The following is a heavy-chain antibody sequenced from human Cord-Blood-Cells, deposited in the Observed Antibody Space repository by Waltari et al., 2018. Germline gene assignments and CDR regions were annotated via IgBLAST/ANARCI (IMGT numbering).Heavy chain of an antibody. V-gene: IGHV1-69*12. CDR1: GGTFSSYA. CDR3: ARGESNSGSYDY. D-gene: IGHD1-26*01. Sequence: QVQLVQSGAEVKKPGSSVKVSCKASGGTFSSYAISWVRQAPGQGLEWMGGIIPICGTANYAQKCQGRVTITADAYTGTAYMELSSLRSEDTAVYYCARGESNSGSYDYWGQGTLVTVSS. CDR2: IIPICGTA. J-gene: IGHJ4*02.